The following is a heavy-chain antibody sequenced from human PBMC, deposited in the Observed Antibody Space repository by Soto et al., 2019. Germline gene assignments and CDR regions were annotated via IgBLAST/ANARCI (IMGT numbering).Heavy chain of an antibody. D-gene: IGHD2-2*01. CDR3: ARVQLTRGKYYYGMDV. J-gene: IGHJ6*02. CDR2: IDPSDSYT. V-gene: IGHV5-10-1*01. CDR1: GYSFTSYW. Sequence: GESLKISCKGSGYSFTSYWISWVRQMPGKGLEWMGRIDPSDSYTNYSPSFQGHVTISADKSISTAYLQWSSLKASDTAMYYCARVQLTRGKYYYGMDVWGQGNTVTVSS.